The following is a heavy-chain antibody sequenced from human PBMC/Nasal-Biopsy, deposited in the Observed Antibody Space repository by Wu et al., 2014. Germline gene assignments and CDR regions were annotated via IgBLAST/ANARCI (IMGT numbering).Heavy chain of an antibody. D-gene: IGHD5-24*01. CDR2: SITVGAP. V-gene: IGHV4-59*01. Sequence: TLSLTCTVSGDSISGSYCSWIRQPQGRHWSGLGMSITVGAPSTTPPSSSRVTISEDTSKNQFSLRLNSVTAADTAVYYCVKGYGWLIDYWGQGTLVAVSS. CDR1: GDSISGSY. CDR3: VKGYGWLIDY. J-gene: IGHJ4*02.